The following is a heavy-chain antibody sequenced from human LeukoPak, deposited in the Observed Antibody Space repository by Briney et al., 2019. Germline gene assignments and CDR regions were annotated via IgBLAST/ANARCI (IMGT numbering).Heavy chain of an antibody. Sequence: GGSLRLSCAASGFTFSSYSMNWVRQAPGKGLEWVSYISSSSSTIYYADSVKGRFTISRDNAKNSLYLQMNSLRAEDTAVYYCARVSFSNYLLPFDYWGQGTLVTVSS. CDR3: ARVSFSNYLLPFDY. D-gene: IGHD4-11*01. V-gene: IGHV3-48*01. J-gene: IGHJ4*02. CDR1: GFTFSSYS. CDR2: ISSSSSTI.